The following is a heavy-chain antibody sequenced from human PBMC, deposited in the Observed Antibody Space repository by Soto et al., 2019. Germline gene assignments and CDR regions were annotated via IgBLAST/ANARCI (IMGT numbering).Heavy chain of an antibody. CDR3: ARGSHTYYYDSSGYYYFDY. CDR2: IKQDGSEK. D-gene: IGHD3-22*01. V-gene: IGHV3-7*03. J-gene: IGHJ4*02. CDR1: GFTFSSYW. Sequence: AGGSLRLSCAASGFTFSSYWMSWVRQAPGKGLEWVANIKQDGSEKYYVDSVKGRFTISRDNAKNSLYLQMNSLSAEDTAVYYCARGSHTYYYDSSGYYYFDYWGQGTLVTVSS.